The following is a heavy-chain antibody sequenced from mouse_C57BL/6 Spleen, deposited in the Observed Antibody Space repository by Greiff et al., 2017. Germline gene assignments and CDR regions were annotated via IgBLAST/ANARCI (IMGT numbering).Heavy chain of an antibody. V-gene: IGHV3-8*01. Sequence: EVKLQESGPGLAKPSQTLSLTCSVTGYSITSDYWNWIRKFPGNKLEYMGYISYSGSTYYNPSLKSRISITRDTSKNQYYLQLNSVTTEDTATYYCARYSYYYGSSSSDWYFDVWAQGPRSPSPQ. CDR2: ISYSGST. CDR1: GYSITSDY. CDR3: ARYSYYYGSSSSDWYFDV. J-gene: IGHJ1*03. D-gene: IGHD1-1*01.